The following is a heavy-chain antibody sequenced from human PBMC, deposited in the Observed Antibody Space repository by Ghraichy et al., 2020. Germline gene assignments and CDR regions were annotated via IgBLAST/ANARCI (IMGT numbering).Heavy chain of an antibody. Sequence: ASVKVSCKASGYTFTGYYIHWARQAPGQGLEWMGWINPKSGGTNYAQKFQGRVTMTRDTSTTTAYMDLRRLRFDDTAVYYCARDGRPTPKYYYDSSGYQNWGQGTLVTVSP. J-gene: IGHJ4*02. CDR1: GYTFTGYY. V-gene: IGHV1-2*02. D-gene: IGHD3-22*01. CDR2: INPKSGGT. CDR3: ARDGRPTPKYYYDSSGYQN.